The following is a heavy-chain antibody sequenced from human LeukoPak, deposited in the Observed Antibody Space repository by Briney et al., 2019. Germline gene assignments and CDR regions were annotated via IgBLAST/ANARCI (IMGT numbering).Heavy chain of an antibody. CDR1: GYTFTSYY. CDR2: NNPSGGST. J-gene: IGHJ4*02. CDR3: ARLNRRDGYNYPRAYFDY. V-gene: IGHV1-46*01. D-gene: IGHD5-24*01. Sequence: ASVKVSCKASGYTFTSYYMHWVRQAPGQGLEWMGINNPSGGSTSYAQKFQGRVTMTRDTSTSTVYMELSSLRSEDTAVYYCARLNRRDGYNYPRAYFDYWGQGTLVTVSS.